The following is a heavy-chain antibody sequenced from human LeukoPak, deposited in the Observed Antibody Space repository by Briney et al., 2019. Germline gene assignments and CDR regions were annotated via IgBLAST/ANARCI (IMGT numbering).Heavy chain of an antibody. CDR2: IYYSGST. D-gene: IGHD3-22*01. J-gene: IGHJ1*01. V-gene: IGHV4-59*01. CDR3: ARDRNYYDSSFQH. Sequence: TSETLSLTCSVSGGSISSYYWSWIRQPPGKGLEWIGYIYYSGSTNYNPSLKSRVTISLDTSRNQFSLKLRSVTAADTAVYYCARDRNYYDSSFQHWGQGTLVTVSS. CDR1: GGSISSYY.